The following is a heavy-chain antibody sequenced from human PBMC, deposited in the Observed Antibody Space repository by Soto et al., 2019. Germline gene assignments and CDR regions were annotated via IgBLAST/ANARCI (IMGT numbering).Heavy chain of an antibody. D-gene: IGHD3-10*01. Sequence: QITLKESGPTLVKPTQTLTLTCTFSGFSLSTSGVGVGWIRQPPGKALEWLALIYWTDDKRYSPSLKSRLTLTKDTSKNQVVLTMTNMDPVETATYYCAHCPTLQAVRGAHDAFDIWGQGTMVTVSS. J-gene: IGHJ3*02. CDR2: IYWTDDK. V-gene: IGHV2-5*01. CDR3: AHCPTLQAVRGAHDAFDI. CDR1: GFSLSTSGVG.